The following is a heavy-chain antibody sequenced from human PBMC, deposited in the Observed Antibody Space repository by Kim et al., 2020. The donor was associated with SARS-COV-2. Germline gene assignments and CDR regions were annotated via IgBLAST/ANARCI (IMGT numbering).Heavy chain of an antibody. Sequence: GESLKISCTGSGYSFTSYWIAWVRQMPGKGLEWMGVIYPGGSDTRYSPSFQGQVTISADKSISTAYLHWSRLKASDTAMYYCARPISGSAFDVGGQGTM. CDR3: ARPISGSAFDV. CDR2: IYPGGSDT. CDR1: GYSFTSYW. V-gene: IGHV5-51*01. D-gene: IGHD6-19*01. J-gene: IGHJ3*01.